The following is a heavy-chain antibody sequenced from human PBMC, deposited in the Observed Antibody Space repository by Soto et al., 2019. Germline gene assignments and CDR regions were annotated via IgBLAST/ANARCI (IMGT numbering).Heavy chain of an antibody. J-gene: IGHJ2*01. CDR3: ARDVNGGDFDL. V-gene: IGHV3-7*05. CDR2: MNGDGSEK. Sequence: EVHLVESGGGLVQPGGSLRLSCAASGFIFTNNWMAWVRQAPGKGLEWVANMNGDGSEKYYVDSVKGRFTISRDNAKNSLFLQMNSLRAEDTAVYYCARDVNGGDFDLWGRGTLVTVSS. CDR1: GFIFTNNW.